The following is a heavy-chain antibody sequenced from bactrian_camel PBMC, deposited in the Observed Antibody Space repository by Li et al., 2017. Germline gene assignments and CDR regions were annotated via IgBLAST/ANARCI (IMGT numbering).Heavy chain of an antibody. Sequence: QVQLVESGGGLVQAGGSLRLSCTVSGLTSDDDYAMGWFRQGPEKEREAVSCISGSGGATYYRDSVKGRFTISRDNAKNTMYLQMNSLKPEDTAVYYCVRQRYSDYVDYWGQGTQVTVS. J-gene: IGHJ4*01. V-gene: IGHV3S60*01. CDR2: ISGSGGAT. CDR1: GLTSDDDYA. CDR3: VRQRYSDYVDY. D-gene: IGHD4*01.